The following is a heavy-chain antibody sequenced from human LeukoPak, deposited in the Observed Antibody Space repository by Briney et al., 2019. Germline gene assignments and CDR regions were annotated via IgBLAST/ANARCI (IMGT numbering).Heavy chain of an antibody. CDR2: IKSKADGGTT. V-gene: IGHV3-15*01. J-gene: IGHJ4*02. D-gene: IGHD3-10*01. Sequence: GGSLRLSCAGSGFSFSSHWMSWVRQAPGKGLEWVGRIKSKADGGTTDYAAPVKGRFTISRDDSKNTLYLQMNSLKTEDTAVYYCTTIPPGYGSGFFWGQGTLVTVSS. CDR1: GFSFSSHW. CDR3: TTIPPGYGSGFF.